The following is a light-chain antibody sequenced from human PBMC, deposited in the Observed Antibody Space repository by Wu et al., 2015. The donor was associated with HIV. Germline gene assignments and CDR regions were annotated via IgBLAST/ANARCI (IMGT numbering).Light chain of an antibody. Sequence: EIVLTQSPGTLSLSRGERATLSCRASQSVSSSYLAWYQQKPGQAPRLLIYGASSRATGIPDRFSGSGSGTDFTLTISRLEPEDFAVYYCQQYSSSPRTFGRGTKVEIK. CDR1: QSVSSSY. CDR2: GAS. J-gene: IGKJ1*01. V-gene: IGKV3-20*01. CDR3: QQYSSSPRT.